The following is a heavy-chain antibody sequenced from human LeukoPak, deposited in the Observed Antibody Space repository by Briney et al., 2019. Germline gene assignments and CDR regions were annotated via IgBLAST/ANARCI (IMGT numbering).Heavy chain of an antibody. D-gene: IGHD3-10*01. CDR1: GYTFTSYY. CDR3: ARAYGSGLAFDI. J-gene: IGHJ3*02. CDR2: INPSGGST. Sequence: ASVKVSCKASGYTFTSYYMYWVRQAPGQGLEWMGTINPSGGSTGYAQRFQGRVTLTRDTSTSTLYMELSSLILDDTAAYYCARAYGSGLAFDIWGQGTMVTVSS. V-gene: IGHV1-46*01.